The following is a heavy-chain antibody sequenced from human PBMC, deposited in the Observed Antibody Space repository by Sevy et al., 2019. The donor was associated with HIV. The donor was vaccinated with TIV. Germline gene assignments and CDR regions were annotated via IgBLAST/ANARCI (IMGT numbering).Heavy chain of an antibody. CDR2: LSFGCGEI. CDR3: AREGCTKPHDY. V-gene: IGHV3-23*01. CDR1: GFTFSKYS. Sequence: GGSLRLSCAASGFTFSKYSMSWVRQPPGKGLEWVSTLSFGCGEINYEDSVKGRFPISRDNSKSLVYLQMNNLRPEDTAVYYCAREGCTKPHDYWGQGTLVTVSS. D-gene: IGHD2-8*01. J-gene: IGHJ4*02.